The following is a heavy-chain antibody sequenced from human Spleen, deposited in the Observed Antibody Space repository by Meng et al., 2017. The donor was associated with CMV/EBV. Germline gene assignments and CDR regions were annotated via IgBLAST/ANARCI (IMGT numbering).Heavy chain of an antibody. CDR1: GITFSTYE. Sequence: GESLKISCTASGITFSTYEMNWVRQAPGKGLEWVSYISPRGTIDYADSVKGRFTVSRDNAADSLYLQMSSLRAEDTAMYYCARAGLGYCSVTSCYNDYWGQGTLVTVSS. D-gene: IGHD2-2*02. CDR2: ISPRGTI. J-gene: IGHJ4*02. CDR3: ARAGLGYCSVTSCYNDY. V-gene: IGHV3-48*03.